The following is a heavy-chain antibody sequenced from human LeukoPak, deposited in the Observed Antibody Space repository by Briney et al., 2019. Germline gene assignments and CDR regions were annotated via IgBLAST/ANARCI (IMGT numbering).Heavy chain of an antibody. D-gene: IGHD3-22*01. V-gene: IGHV4-59*12. CDR2: IYYSGST. CDR3: ARRMIVVGPGFDY. CDR1: GGSISSYY. Sequence: SETLSLTCTVSGGSISSYYWSWLRQPPGKGLEWIGYIYYSGSTNYNPSLTSRVTISVDTSKNQFPLKLSSVTAADTAVYYCARRMIVVGPGFDYWGQGTLVTVSS. J-gene: IGHJ4*02.